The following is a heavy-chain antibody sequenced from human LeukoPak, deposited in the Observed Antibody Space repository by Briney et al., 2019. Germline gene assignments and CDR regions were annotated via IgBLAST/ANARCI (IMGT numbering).Heavy chain of an antibody. CDR3: AKTTAMVRSTGFDY. D-gene: IGHD5-18*01. Sequence: GGSLRLSCAASGFTFSSYAMHWVRQAPGKGLEWVSAISGSGGSTYYADSVKGRFTISRDNSKNALYLQMNSLRAEDTAVYYCAKTTAMVRSTGFDYWGQGTLVTVSS. J-gene: IGHJ4*02. CDR2: ISGSGGST. CDR1: GFTFSSYA. V-gene: IGHV3-23*01.